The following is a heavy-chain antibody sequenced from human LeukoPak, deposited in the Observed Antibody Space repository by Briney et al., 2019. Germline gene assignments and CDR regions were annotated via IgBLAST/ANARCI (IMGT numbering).Heavy chain of an antibody. CDR1: GFTLSSSS. D-gene: IGHD2-15*01. V-gene: IGHV3-48*04. CDR3: ARKGGSSSDNYYFYMDV. J-gene: IGHJ6*03. Sequence: GGPLRLSCAASGFTLSSSSINWVRQPPGRGLEWLAYVSASGGTVNYADSVKGRFTIARNNADNSLFLQMSSLRADDTAVYYCARKGGSSSDNYYFYMDVWGKGTTVIVSS. CDR2: VSASGGTV.